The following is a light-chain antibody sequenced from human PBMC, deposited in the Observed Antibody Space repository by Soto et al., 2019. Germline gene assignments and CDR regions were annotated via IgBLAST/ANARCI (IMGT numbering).Light chain of an antibody. V-gene: IGKV1-12*01. J-gene: IGKJ1*01. CDR1: QGIRSW. Sequence: DIQMTQSPSSVSASVGDRVTITCRASQGIRSWLAWYQQKPGKAPKLLIDAASSLQSGVPSRFSGSGSGTAFPLTISSLQPEDFATYYCQQANSFPWTFGQGTKVEIK. CDR2: AAS. CDR3: QQANSFPWT.